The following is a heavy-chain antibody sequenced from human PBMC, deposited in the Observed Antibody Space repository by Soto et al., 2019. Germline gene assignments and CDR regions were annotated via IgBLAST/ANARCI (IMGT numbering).Heavy chain of an antibody. CDR1: GFTFSSYG. D-gene: IGHD6-19*01. Sequence: PGGSLRLSCAASGFTFSSYGMHWVRRAPGKGLEWVAVISYDGSNKYYADSVKGRFTISRDNSKNTLYLQMNSLRAEDTAVYYCAKEIAVADFDYWGQGTLVTVSS. CDR2: ISYDGSNK. V-gene: IGHV3-30*18. CDR3: AKEIAVADFDY. J-gene: IGHJ4*02.